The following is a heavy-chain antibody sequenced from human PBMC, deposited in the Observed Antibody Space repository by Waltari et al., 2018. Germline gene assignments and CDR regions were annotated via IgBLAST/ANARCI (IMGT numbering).Heavy chain of an antibody. CDR2: IYYSGGT. CDR3: ARVLTVTHYYYYYYYMDV. Sequence: QVQLQESGPGLVKPSETLSFTCTVSGGSISSHYWSWIRQPPGEGLEWIGYIYYSGGTNYNPSLKSRVTISVDTSKNQFSLKLSSVTAADTAVYYCARVLTVTHYYYYYYYMDVWGKGTTVTVSS. V-gene: IGHV4-59*11. CDR1: GGSISSHY. J-gene: IGHJ6*03. D-gene: IGHD4-4*01.